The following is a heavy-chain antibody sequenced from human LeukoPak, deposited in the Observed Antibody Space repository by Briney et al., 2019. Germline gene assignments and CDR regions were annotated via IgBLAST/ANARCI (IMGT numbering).Heavy chain of an antibody. D-gene: IGHD4-17*01. J-gene: IGHJ3*01. Sequence: PGGSLRLSCAASGFTFSNFALIWVRQAPVKGLEWVSSISAGGGTQYADAVRGRFTISRDNSKNTLYLHMNSLRAEDTAVYFCARDPNGDHVAAFEFWGHGTMVTVSS. CDR1: GFTFSNFA. CDR3: ARDPNGDHVAAFEF. CDR2: ISAGGGT. V-gene: IGHV3-23*01.